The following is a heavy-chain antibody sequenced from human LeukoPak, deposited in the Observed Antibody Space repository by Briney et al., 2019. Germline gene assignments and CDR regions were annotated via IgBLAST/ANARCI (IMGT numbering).Heavy chain of an antibody. CDR3: ARDRGRSRFDY. D-gene: IGHD1-26*01. CDR2: ISSSDRAI. Sequence: PTGRCLRLSRAPAGFNVSRDETNWVRHAPGRGLELVYYISSSDRAIYFAAPVKGPFTISRDNSKSTLYLQRTRLRAEDTAVYDCARDRGRSRFDYWGQGTLVTVSS. CDR1: GFNVSRDE. J-gene: IGHJ4*02. V-gene: IGHV3-48*03.